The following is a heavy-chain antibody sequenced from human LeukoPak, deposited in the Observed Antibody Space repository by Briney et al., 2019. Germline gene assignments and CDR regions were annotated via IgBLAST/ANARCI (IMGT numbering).Heavy chain of an antibody. CDR3: AKGRSYSYTAHPFDY. J-gene: IGHJ4*02. D-gene: IGHD1-26*01. CDR1: GFTFSSYA. CDR2: ISGSGGST. V-gene: IGHV3-23*01. Sequence: RGSLRLSCAASGFTFSSYAMSWVRQAPGKGLEWVSAISGSGGSTYYADSVKGRFTISRDNSKNTLYLQMNSLRAEDTAVYYCAKGRSYSYTAHPFDYWGQGTLVTVSS.